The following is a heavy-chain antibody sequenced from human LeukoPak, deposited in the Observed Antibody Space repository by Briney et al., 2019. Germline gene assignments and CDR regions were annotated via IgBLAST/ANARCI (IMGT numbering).Heavy chain of an antibody. CDR1: GFTFSSYW. CDR3: ARASHRYSSSWSPDY. CDR2: INSDGSST. Sequence: GGSLRLSCAASGFTFSSYWMHWVRQAPGKGLVWVSRINSDGSSTSYADSVKGRFTISRHNAKNTLYPQMNSLRAEDTAVYYCARASHRYSSSWSPDYWGQGTLVTVSS. D-gene: IGHD6-13*01. V-gene: IGHV3-74*01. J-gene: IGHJ4*02.